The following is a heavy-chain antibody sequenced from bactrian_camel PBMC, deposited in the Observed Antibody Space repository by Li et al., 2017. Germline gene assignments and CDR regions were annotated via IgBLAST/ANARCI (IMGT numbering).Heavy chain of an antibody. CDR2: ISTDGFT. D-gene: IGHD4*01. CDR3: AAGTYYNEYGPLYR. CDR1: GFTSRRCG. V-gene: IGHV3S55*01. J-gene: IGHJ4*01. Sequence: HVQLVESGGGSVQAGGSLRLSCTAPGFTSRRCGMNWYRQAPGKEREFVSSISTDGFTSYADSVKGRFTISRDNAKNTLYLQMNSLKPEDTATYYCAAGTYYNEYGPLYRWGQGTQVTVS.